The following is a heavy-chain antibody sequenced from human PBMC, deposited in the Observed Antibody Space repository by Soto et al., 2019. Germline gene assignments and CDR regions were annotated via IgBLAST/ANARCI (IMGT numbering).Heavy chain of an antibody. J-gene: IGHJ4*02. CDR2: INPNSGGT. Sequence: ASVKVSCTASGYTFTSYAMHWVRQAPGQRLEWMGWINPNSGGTNYAQKFQGWVTMTRDTSISTAYMELSRLRSDDTAVYYCARDRNSLDYWGQGTLVTVSS. CDR3: ARDRNSLDY. D-gene: IGHD1-7*01. CDR1: GYTFTSYA. V-gene: IGHV1-2*04.